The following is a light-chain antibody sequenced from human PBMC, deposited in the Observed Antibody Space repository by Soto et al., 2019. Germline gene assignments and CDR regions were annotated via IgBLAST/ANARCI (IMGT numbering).Light chain of an antibody. Sequence: QSALTQPASVSGSPGQSITISCTGTSRDVGTYTLVSWYQHYPGKAPKLIIYEGSKRPSGVSNRFSASKTGRTASLTISGLQPEDEADYYCSSYAGSSNVFGTGTKVTVL. CDR3: SSYAGSSNV. CDR1: SRDVGTYTL. V-gene: IGLV2-14*02. J-gene: IGLJ1*01. CDR2: EGS.